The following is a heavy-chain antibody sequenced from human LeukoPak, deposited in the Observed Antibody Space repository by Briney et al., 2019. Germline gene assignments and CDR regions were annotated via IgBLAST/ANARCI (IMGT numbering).Heavy chain of an antibody. J-gene: IGHJ6*02. CDR3: ARYCSGGTCKLGYYYYGMDV. D-gene: IGHD2-15*01. CDR1: GFTFNNYA. CDR2: IWYDGSIK. Sequence: GGSLRLSCAASGFTFNNYAMSWVRQAPGKGLEWVAVIWYDGSIKYYADSVKGRFSISRDDSKNTLYLQMNSLRAEDTAVYYCARYCSGGTCKLGYYYYGMDVWGQGTTVTVSS. V-gene: IGHV3-33*08.